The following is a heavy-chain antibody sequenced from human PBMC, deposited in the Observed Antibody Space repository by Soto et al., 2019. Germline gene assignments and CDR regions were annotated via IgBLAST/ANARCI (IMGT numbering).Heavy chain of an antibody. D-gene: IGHD6-19*01. CDR1: GGSISSYY. CDR3: ARGDPYSSGWHYFDY. CDR2: IYYSGST. Sequence: SETLSLTCTVSGGSISSYYWSWIRQPPGKGLEWIGYIYYSGSTNYNPSLKSRVTISVDTSKNQFSLKLSSVTAADTAVYYCARGDPYSSGWHYFDYWGQGTLVTVSS. J-gene: IGHJ4*02. V-gene: IGHV4-59*01.